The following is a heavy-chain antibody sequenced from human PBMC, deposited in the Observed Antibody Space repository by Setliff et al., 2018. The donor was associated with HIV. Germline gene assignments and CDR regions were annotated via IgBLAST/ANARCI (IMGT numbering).Heavy chain of an antibody. J-gene: IGHJ4*02. Sequence: SETLSLTCTVSGASISSYYWNWFRQPAGKGLESLGRIYTSGNMIYNPSLKSRVTMSADTSRNQLSLKLSSVTAADTAIYYCARRIYGNNPYFDYWSQGTLVTVS. V-gene: IGHV4-4*07. D-gene: IGHD4-17*01. CDR3: ARRIYGNNPYFDY. CDR2: IYTSGNM. CDR1: GASISSYY.